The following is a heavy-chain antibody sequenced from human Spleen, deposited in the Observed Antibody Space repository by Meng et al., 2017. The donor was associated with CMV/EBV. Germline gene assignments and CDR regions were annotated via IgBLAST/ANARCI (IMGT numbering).Heavy chain of an antibody. D-gene: IGHD3-22*01. Sequence: GESLKISCAASGFTFSTYGMSWVRQAPGKGLEWVSVIYSGGSNTYYADSVNGRFTISRDNSKNTLYLQMNSLRAEDTAVYYCAKESVLVVVKWIDYWGQGTLVTVSS. CDR3: AKESVLVVVKWIDY. CDR2: IYSGGSNT. V-gene: IGHV3-23*03. CDR1: GFTFSTYG. J-gene: IGHJ4*02.